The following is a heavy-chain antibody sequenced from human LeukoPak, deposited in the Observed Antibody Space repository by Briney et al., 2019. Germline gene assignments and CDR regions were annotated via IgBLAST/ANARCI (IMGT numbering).Heavy chain of an antibody. Sequence: GASVTVSCKASGYTFTSYDIIWVRQAPGQGLEWMGWISAYNGNTNYAQKLQGRVTMTTDTSTSTANMDLRSLRSDDTAVYYCARTTYSSGWYCFDYWGQGTLVTVSS. D-gene: IGHD6-19*01. CDR3: ARTTYSSGWYCFDY. J-gene: IGHJ4*02. CDR1: GYTFTSYD. V-gene: IGHV1-18*01. CDR2: ISAYNGNT.